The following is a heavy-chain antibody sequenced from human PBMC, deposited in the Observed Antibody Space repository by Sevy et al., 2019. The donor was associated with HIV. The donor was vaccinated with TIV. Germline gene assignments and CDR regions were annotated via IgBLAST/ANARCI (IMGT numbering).Heavy chain of an antibody. J-gene: IGHJ6*02. Sequence: GGSLILSCAASGFTFSYYTMNWVRQAPGKGLEWVSYISSGSSYISYTDSVKGRFTISRDNAKNSLYLQMNSLRPEDTAMYFCARDRDYYGSGTFDAWGQGTTVTVSS. D-gene: IGHD3-10*01. CDR3: ARDRDYYGSGTFDA. CDR1: GFTFSYYT. V-gene: IGHV3-21*06. CDR2: ISSGSSYI.